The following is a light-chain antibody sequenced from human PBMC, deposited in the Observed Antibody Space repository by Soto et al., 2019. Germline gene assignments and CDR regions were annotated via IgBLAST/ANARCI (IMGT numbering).Light chain of an antibody. CDR2: KAS. V-gene: IGKV1-5*03. CDR3: QQYDSYPLT. Sequence: DIQMTQSPSTLSASVGDRVTITCRASQSMSSWLAWYQQKAGKAPKLLIYKASSLPSGVPPRFSGSGSGTEFTLTSSSLQHDDFANYYCQQYDSYPLTFGGGTKVDIK. CDR1: QSMSSW. J-gene: IGKJ4*01.